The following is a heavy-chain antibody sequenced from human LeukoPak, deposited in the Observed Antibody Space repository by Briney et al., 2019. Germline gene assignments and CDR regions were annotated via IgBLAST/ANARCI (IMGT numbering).Heavy chain of an antibody. CDR2: ISYDGSNK. Sequence: GGSLRLSCAASGFTFSSYAMHWVRQAPGKGLEWVAVISYDGSNKYYADSVKGRFTISRDNSKNTLYLQMNSLRAEDTALYYCARTGYCSSTSCSDAFDIWGQGTMVTVSS. J-gene: IGHJ3*02. CDR3: ARTGYCSSTSCSDAFDI. CDR1: GFTFSSYA. D-gene: IGHD2-2*01. V-gene: IGHV3-30-3*01.